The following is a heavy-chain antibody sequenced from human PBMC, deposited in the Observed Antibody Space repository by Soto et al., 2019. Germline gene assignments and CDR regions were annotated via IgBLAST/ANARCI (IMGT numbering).Heavy chain of an antibody. CDR2: INHSGST. CDR1: GGSFSGYY. V-gene: IGHV4-34*01. CDR3: AKYCGGDCYPFSYGMDV. D-gene: IGHD2-21*02. Sequence: QVQLQQWGAGLLKPSETLSLTCAVYGGSFSGYYWSWIRQPPGKGLEWIGEINHSGSTNYNPSLKSAVTITVDTSKNQFSLKLSSVTAADTAVYYCAKYCGGDCYPFSYGMDVWGQGTTVTVSS. J-gene: IGHJ6*02.